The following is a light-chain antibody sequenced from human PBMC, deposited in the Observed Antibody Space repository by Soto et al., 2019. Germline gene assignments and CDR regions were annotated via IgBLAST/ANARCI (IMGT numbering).Light chain of an antibody. CDR3: QQSYSRT. CDR2: LAS. V-gene: IGKV1-39*01. CDR1: QSINTH. Sequence: DIKMTHSPSSLSASVGDRVTITCRASQSINTHLNWYHQKPGKAPRLLIYLASSLQSGVPSRFSGSGSGTDFTLTISSLQPEDFGSYYCQQSYSRTFGQGTKVE. J-gene: IGKJ1*01.